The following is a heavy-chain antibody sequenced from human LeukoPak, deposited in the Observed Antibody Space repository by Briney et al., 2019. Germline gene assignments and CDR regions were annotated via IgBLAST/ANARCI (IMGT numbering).Heavy chain of an antibody. Sequence: PGRSLRLSCAASGFTFSSYGMHWVCQAPGKGLEWVAVIWYDGSNKYYADSVKGRFTISRDNSKNTLYLQMNSLRAEGTAVYYCARVGHPASIAVAGNDHDYWGQGTLVTVSS. CDR3: ARVGHPASIAVAGNDHDY. CDR1: GFTFSSYG. CDR2: IWYDGSNK. V-gene: IGHV3-33*01. D-gene: IGHD6-19*01. J-gene: IGHJ4*02.